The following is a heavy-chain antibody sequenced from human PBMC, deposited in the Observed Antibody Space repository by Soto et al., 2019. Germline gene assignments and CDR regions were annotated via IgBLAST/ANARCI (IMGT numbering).Heavy chain of an antibody. V-gene: IGHV3-23*01. Sequence: GGSLRLSCAGSGFTFDAHDMSWVRQAPGMGLEWVSVISGSGGTTSYADSVKGRFTISRDNSKNSLFLQMNSLRVEDTAVYYCTKHCRVSMPLAPPHYWGRGTLVTVSS. CDR2: ISGSGGTT. CDR1: GFTFDAHD. J-gene: IGHJ4*02. CDR3: TKHCRVSMPLAPPHY. D-gene: IGHD2-2*01.